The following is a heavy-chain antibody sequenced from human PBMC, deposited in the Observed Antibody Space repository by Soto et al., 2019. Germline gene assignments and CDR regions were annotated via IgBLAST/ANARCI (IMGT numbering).Heavy chain of an antibody. D-gene: IGHD5-12*01. Sequence: QVQLVESGGGVVQPGRSLRLSCAASGFTFSTYGMHWVRQAPGKGLEWVAVTGHDGTFKYYADSVKGRFTISRDNSKKPLSQKMNSRAAGHRAVYYCVRDLQSGSLHYWGQGTLVTVSS. V-gene: IGHV3-33*01. J-gene: IGHJ4*02. CDR1: GFTFSTYG. CDR3: VRDLQSGSLHY. CDR2: TGHDGTFK.